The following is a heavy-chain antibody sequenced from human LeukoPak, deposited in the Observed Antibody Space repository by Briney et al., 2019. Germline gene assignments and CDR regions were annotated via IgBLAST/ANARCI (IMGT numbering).Heavy chain of an antibody. CDR1: GYSFTSYW. CDR3: ATAPPDYYDSSGYPSFDY. CDR2: IYPGDSDT. J-gene: IGHJ4*02. Sequence: GESLKISCKGSGYSFTSYWIGWVRQMPGKGLEWMGVIYPGDSDTRYSPSFQGQVTISADKSISTAYLQWSSLKASDTAMYYCATAPPDYYDSSGYPSFDYRGQGTLVTVSS. D-gene: IGHD3-22*01. V-gene: IGHV5-51*01.